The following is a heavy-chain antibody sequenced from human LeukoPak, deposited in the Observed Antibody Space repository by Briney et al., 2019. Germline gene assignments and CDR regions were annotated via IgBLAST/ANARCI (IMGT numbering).Heavy chain of an antibody. CDR1: GVSINNYY. D-gene: IGHD2-15*01. CDR3: ARDMGLVAASEYFQQ. V-gene: IGHV4-59*01. CDR2: IYYTGST. J-gene: IGHJ1*01. Sequence: SETLSLTCAVSGVSINNYYWSWIRQPPGKGLEWIGNIYYTGSTTHNPSLKSRVTISVDTSKNQFSLSLSSVTAADTAVYYCARDMGLVAASEYFQQWGQGTLVTASS.